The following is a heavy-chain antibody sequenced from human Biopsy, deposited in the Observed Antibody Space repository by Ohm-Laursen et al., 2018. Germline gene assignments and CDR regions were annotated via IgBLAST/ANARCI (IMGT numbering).Heavy chain of an antibody. CDR2: ISHTGYT. CDR3: ARGSNEYGGLYFPH. CDR1: GDSFTGHY. Sequence: GTLSLTCTVSGDSFTGHYWTWIRQPPGKGLEWIGHISHTGYTSYKPSLKSRVTISLDTSRKHFSLRLTSLAAADTAVYYCARGSNEYGGLYFPHWGQGTLVTVSS. V-gene: IGHV4-59*11. J-gene: IGHJ1*01. D-gene: IGHD4-23*01.